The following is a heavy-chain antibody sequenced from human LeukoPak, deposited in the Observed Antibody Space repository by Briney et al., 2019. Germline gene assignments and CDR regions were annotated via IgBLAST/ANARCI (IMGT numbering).Heavy chain of an antibody. CDR3: ARPLGYCSGGSCLTDAFDI. V-gene: IGHV3-11*04. CDR2: ISSSGSTI. Sequence: GGSLRLSCAASGFTVSSNYMSWVRQAPGKGLEWVSYISSSGSTIYYADSVKGRFTISRDNAKNSLYLQMNSLRAEDTAVYYCARPLGYCSGGSCLTDAFDIWGQGTMVTVSS. CDR1: GFTVSSNY. D-gene: IGHD2-15*01. J-gene: IGHJ3*02.